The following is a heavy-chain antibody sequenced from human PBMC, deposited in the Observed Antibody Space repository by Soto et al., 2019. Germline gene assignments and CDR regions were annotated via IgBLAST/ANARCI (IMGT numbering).Heavy chain of an antibody. CDR1: GFTFSSYW. CDR3: AREQRGYSGYDYYYYYYMDV. CDR2: IKQDGSEK. D-gene: IGHD5-12*01. Sequence: VQLVESGGGLVQPGGSLRLSCAASGFTFSSYWMSWVRQAPGKGLEWVANIKQDGSEKYYVDSVKGRFTISRDNAKNSLYLQMNSLRAEDTAVYYCAREQRGYSGYDYYYYYYMDVWGKGTTVTVSS. J-gene: IGHJ6*03. V-gene: IGHV3-7*01.